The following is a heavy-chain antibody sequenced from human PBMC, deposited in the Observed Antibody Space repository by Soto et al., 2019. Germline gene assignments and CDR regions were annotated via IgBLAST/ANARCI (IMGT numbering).Heavy chain of an antibody. Sequence: GGSLRLSCTASGFTVSGSWMHWVRQAPGKGLVWVSRIRFDGSITGYADFVKGRFAISRDTAKNTVYLQMNSLTAEDTAVYYCVRSDWLDPWGQGTLVTVSS. V-gene: IGHV3-74*01. J-gene: IGHJ5*02. CDR2: IRFDGSIT. CDR1: GFTVSGSW. CDR3: VRSDWLDP.